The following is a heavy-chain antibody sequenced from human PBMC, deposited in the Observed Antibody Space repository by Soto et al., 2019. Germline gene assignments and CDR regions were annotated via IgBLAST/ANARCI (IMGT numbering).Heavy chain of an antibody. D-gene: IGHD1-7*01. Sequence: ASVKVSCKVSGYTLTELSMHWVRQAPGKGLEWMGGFDPEYGETIYAQKFQGRVTMTEDTSTDTAYMELSSLRSDDTAVYYCARRWNYPYYFDYWGQGTLVTVSS. CDR2: FDPEYGET. J-gene: IGHJ4*02. CDR3: ARRWNYPYYFDY. CDR1: GYTLTELS. V-gene: IGHV1-24*01.